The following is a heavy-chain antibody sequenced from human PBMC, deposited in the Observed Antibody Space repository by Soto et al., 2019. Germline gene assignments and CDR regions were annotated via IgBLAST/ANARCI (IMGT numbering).Heavy chain of an antibody. V-gene: IGHV2-5*01. CDR3: ALSLYYYESSYFDY. CDR2: IYWNDDK. CDR1: GFSLSTSGVV. J-gene: IGHJ4*02. Sequence: QITLKESGPTLVKPTQTLTLTCTFSGFSLSTSGVVVGWIRQPSGTALELLALIYWNDDKRYSPSLKSRLTITKHTSKNQVVLTMTNMDPVDTATSYCALSLYYYESSYFDYWGQGTMVTVSS. D-gene: IGHD3-22*01.